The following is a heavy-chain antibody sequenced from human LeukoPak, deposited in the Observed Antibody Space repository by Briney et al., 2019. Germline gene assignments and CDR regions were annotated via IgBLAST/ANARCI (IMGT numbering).Heavy chain of an antibody. J-gene: IGHJ4*02. Sequence: PGGSLRLSCAASGFTFSSYWMSWVRQAPGKGLEWVANIKQDGSEKYYVDSVKGRFTISRDNAKNSLYLRMNSLRAEDTAVYYCARDLHQWLVRVGYFDYWGQGTLVTVSS. D-gene: IGHD6-19*01. V-gene: IGHV3-7*03. CDR3: ARDLHQWLVRVGYFDY. CDR1: GFTFSSYW. CDR2: IKQDGSEK.